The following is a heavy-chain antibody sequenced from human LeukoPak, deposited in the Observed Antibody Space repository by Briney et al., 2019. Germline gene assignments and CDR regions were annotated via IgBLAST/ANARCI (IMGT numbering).Heavy chain of an antibody. CDR2: IWYDGSNK. CDR1: GFTFSSYG. D-gene: IGHD3-3*01. Sequence: GGSLRLSCAASGFTFSSYGMHWVRQAPGKGLEWVAVIWYDGSNKYYADSVKGRFTISRDNSKNTLYLQMNSLRAEGAAVYYCARSRGITIFGVVSSFDYWGQGTLVTVSS. V-gene: IGHV3-33*01. CDR3: ARSRGITIFGVVSSFDY. J-gene: IGHJ4*02.